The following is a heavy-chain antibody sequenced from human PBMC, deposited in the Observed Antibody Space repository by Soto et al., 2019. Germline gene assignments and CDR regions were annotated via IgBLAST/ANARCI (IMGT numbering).Heavy chain of an antibody. CDR3: AGRSPDIGVVPAAMGYYYYGMDV. CDR1: GFTFSSYA. V-gene: IGHV3-30-3*01. CDR2: ISYDGSNK. Sequence: GGSLRLSCAASGFTFSSYAMHWVRQAPGKGLEWVAVISYDGSNKYYADSVKGRFTISRDNSKNTLYLQMNSLRAEDTAVYYCAGRSPDIGVVPAAMGYYYYGMDVWGQGTTVTVYS. D-gene: IGHD2-2*01. J-gene: IGHJ6*02.